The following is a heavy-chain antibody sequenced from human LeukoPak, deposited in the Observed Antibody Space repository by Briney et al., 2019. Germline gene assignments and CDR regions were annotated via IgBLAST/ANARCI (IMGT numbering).Heavy chain of an antibody. CDR3: AREPYYYDSSGYTFDY. CDR2: ISSSSSTI. J-gene: IGHJ4*02. Sequence: GESLKISCKGSGYSFTSYWIGWVRQMPGKGLGWVSFISSSSSTIYYADSVKGRFTISRDNAKNSLYLQMNSLRAEDTAVYYCAREPYYYDSSGYTFDYWGQGTLVTVSS. V-gene: IGHV3-48*01. CDR1: GYSFTSYW. D-gene: IGHD3-22*01.